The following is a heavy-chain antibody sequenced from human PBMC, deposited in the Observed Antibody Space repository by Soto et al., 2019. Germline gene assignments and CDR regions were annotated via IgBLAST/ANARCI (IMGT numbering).Heavy chain of an antibody. J-gene: IGHJ4*02. CDR3: AKDPGELYCSGGSCYPHYFDY. CDR1: GFTFSSYA. Sequence: GGSLRLSCAASGFTFSSYAMSWVRQAPGKGLEWVSAISGSGGSTYYADSVKGRFTISRDNSKNTLYLQMNSLRAEDTAVYYCAKDPGELYCSGGSCYPHYFDYWGQGTLVTVSS. D-gene: IGHD2-15*01. V-gene: IGHV3-23*01. CDR2: ISGSGGST.